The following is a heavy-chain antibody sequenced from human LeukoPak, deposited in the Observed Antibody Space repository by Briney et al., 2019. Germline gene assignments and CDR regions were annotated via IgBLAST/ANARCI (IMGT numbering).Heavy chain of an antibody. J-gene: IGHJ4*02. CDR2: ISSSSSYI. V-gene: IGHV3-21*01. D-gene: IGHD3-3*01. CDR3: AYGDFWSGFDY. CDR1: GFTFCSYS. Sequence: PGGSLRLSCAASGFTFCSYSMNWVRQAPGKGLEWVSSISSSSSYIYYADSVKGRFTISRDNAKNSLYLQMNSLRAEDTVLYDCAYGDFWSGFDYWGQGTLVTVSS.